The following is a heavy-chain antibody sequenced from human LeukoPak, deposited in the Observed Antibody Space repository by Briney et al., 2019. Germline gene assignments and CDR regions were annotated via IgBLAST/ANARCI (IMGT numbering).Heavy chain of an antibody. CDR1: GYSISSGYY. CDR3: ASAYSSSWSFDY. D-gene: IGHD6-13*01. Sequence: SSETLSLTCAVSGYSISSGYYWGWIRQPPGKGLEWIGSIYHSGSTYYNPSLKSRVTISVDTSKNQFSLKLSSVTAADTAVYYCASAYSSSWSFDYWGQGTLVTVSS. CDR2: IYHSGST. J-gene: IGHJ4*02. V-gene: IGHV4-38-2*01.